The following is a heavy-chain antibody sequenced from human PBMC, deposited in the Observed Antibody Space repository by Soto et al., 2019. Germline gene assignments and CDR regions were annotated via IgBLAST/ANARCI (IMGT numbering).Heavy chain of an antibody. Sequence: ESGRTLVNPTQTLTLTCTFSGFSLSTSGMCVSWIRQPPGKALEWLARIDWDDDKYYSTSLRTRLTISKDTSKNQVVLTMTNMDPVDTATYYCALTRLRYSLMTAGTFAFWGQGTLVTVSS. V-gene: IGHV2-70*11. CDR2: IDWDDDK. J-gene: IGHJ4*02. D-gene: IGHD3-9*01. CDR3: ALTRLRYSLMTAGTFAF. CDR1: GFSLSTSGMC.